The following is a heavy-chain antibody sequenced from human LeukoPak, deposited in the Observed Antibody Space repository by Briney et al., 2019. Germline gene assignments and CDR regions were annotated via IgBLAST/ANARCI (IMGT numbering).Heavy chain of an antibody. V-gene: IGHV3-23*01. CDR2: ISGSGGST. CDR1: GFTFISYA. J-gene: IGHJ6*03. CDR3: GRAYCSSTSCKYYYYYYMDV. D-gene: IGHD2-2*01. Sequence: PGGSLRLSCAASGFTFISYAMSWVRQAPGRGLEWVSAISGSGGSTYYADSVKGRFTISRDNSKNTLYLQMNSLRAEDTAVYYCGRAYCSSTSCKYYYYYYMDVWGKGTTVTVSS.